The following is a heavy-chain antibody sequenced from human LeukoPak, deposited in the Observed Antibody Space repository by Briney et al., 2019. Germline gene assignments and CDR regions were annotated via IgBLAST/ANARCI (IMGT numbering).Heavy chain of an antibody. Sequence: ASVKVSCKASGGTFSSYAISWVRQAPGQGLEWMGGIIPIFGTANYAQKFQGRVTITTDESTSTAYMELSSLRSEDTAMYYCARKRGDYFDYWGQGTLVTVSS. J-gene: IGHJ4*02. CDR3: ARKRGDYFDY. CDR2: IIPIFGTA. CDR1: GGTFSSYA. D-gene: IGHD3-16*01. V-gene: IGHV1-69*05.